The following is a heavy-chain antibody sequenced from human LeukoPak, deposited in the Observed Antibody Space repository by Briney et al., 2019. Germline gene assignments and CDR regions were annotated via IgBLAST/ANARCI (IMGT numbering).Heavy chain of an antibody. Sequence: RAASVKVSCKASGYTFTSFGISWVRQAPGQGPEWMGWISAYNGNTNYAQKLQGRVTMTTDTSTSTAYMELRSLRSDDTAVYYCARFGAYGGSLVYWGQGTLVTVSS. J-gene: IGHJ4*02. V-gene: IGHV1-18*01. CDR3: ARFGAYGGSLVY. CDR2: ISAYNGNT. CDR1: GYTFTSFG. D-gene: IGHD3-16*01.